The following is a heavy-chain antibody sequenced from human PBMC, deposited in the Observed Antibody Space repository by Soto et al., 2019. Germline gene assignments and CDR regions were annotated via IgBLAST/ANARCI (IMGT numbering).Heavy chain of an antibody. CDR1: GGTFSSYA. CDR3: ARETLRDYYDSSGQMAFDI. D-gene: IGHD3-22*01. CDR2: IIPIFGTA. J-gene: IGHJ3*02. Sequence: QVQLVQSGAEVTKPGSSVKVSCKASGGTFSSYAISWVRQAPGQGLAWMGGIIPIFGTANYAQKFQGRVTITADKSTSTAYMELSSLRSEDTAVYYCARETLRDYYDSSGQMAFDIWGQGTMVTVSS. V-gene: IGHV1-69*06.